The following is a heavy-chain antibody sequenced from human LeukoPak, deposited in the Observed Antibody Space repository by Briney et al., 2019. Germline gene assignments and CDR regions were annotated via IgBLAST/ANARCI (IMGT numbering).Heavy chain of an antibody. J-gene: IGHJ4*02. D-gene: IGHD3-22*01. CDR1: GGSISSYY. V-gene: IGHV4-59*01. CDR3: ARDHHYYESNIRFDY. CDR2: IYYSGST. Sequence: SETLSLTCTVSGGSISSYYWSWIRQPPGKGLEWIGYIYYSGSTNYNPSLKSRVTISVDTSKNQFSLKLSSVTAADTAVYYCARDHHYYESNIRFDYWGQGTLVTVSS.